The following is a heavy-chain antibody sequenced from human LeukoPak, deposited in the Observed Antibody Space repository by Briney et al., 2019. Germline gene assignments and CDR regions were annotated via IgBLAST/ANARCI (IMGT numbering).Heavy chain of an antibody. V-gene: IGHV4-30-4*08. CDR3: AREIAAGYYYYYMDV. D-gene: IGHD2-15*01. J-gene: IGHJ6*03. CDR2: IYYSGST. Sequence: SETLSLTCTVSGGSISSGDYYWSWIRQPPGKGLEWIGYIYYSGSTYYNPSLKSRVTISVDTSKNQFSLKLSSVTAADTAVYYCAREIAAGYYYYYMDVWGKGTTVTVSS. CDR1: GGSISSGDYY.